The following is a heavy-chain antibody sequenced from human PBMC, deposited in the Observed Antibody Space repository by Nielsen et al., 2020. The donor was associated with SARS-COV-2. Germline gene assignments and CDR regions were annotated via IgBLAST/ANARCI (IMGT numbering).Heavy chain of an antibody. D-gene: IGHD5-24*01. V-gene: IGHV3-30*18. Sequence: GESLKISCTASGFTFSSSGMHWVRQAPGKGLEWVAVISYDGIYKYHADSVKGRFTISRDNSENTLCLQMSSLRAEDTAMYYCAKVGDTDGYANEYWGQGTLVTVSS. CDR1: GFTFSSSG. CDR2: ISYDGIYK. J-gene: IGHJ4*02. CDR3: AKVGDTDGYANEY.